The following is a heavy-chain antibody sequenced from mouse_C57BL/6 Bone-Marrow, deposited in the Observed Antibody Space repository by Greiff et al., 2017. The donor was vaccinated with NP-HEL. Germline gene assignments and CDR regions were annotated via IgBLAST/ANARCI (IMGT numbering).Heavy chain of an antibody. J-gene: IGHJ1*03. CDR2: FYPGSGSI. Sequence: QVQLQQSGAELVKPGASVKLSCKASGYTFTEYTIHWVKQRSGQGLEWIGWFYPGSGSIKYNEKFKDKATLTADKSSSTVYLDLSRWTSEDSAVYFCARDGDYFGSSYGYFDGWGTGTTVTVSS. V-gene: IGHV1-62-2*01. CDR3: ARDGDYFGSSYGYFDG. CDR1: GYTFTEYT. D-gene: IGHD1-1*01.